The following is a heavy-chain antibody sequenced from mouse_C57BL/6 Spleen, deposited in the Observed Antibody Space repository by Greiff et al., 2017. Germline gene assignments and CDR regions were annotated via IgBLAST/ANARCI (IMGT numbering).Heavy chain of an antibody. Sequence: VMLVESGPELVKPGASVKISCKASGYAFSSSWMNWVKQRPGKGLEWIGRIYPGDGDTNYNGKFKGKATLTADKSSSTAYMQLSSLTSEDSAVYFCARERPYDYDNYAMDYWGQGTSVTVSS. D-gene: IGHD2-4*01. CDR2: IYPGDGDT. CDR3: ARERPYDYDNYAMDY. V-gene: IGHV1-82*01. J-gene: IGHJ4*01. CDR1: GYAFSSSW.